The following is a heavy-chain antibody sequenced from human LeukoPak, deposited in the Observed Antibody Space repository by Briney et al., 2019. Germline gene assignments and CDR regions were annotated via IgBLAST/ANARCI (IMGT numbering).Heavy chain of an antibody. V-gene: IGHV1-18*01. CDR1: GYTFSNYG. J-gene: IGHJ6*03. Sequence: ASVKVSCKASGYTFSNYGFHWVRQAPGQGLEWMGWISAYNGNTNYAQKLQGRVTMTTDTSTSTAYMELRSLRSDDTAVYYCARDSRIAAAGHYYYYYMGVWGKGTTVTVSS. D-gene: IGHD6-13*01. CDR2: ISAYNGNT. CDR3: ARDSRIAAAGHYYYYYMGV.